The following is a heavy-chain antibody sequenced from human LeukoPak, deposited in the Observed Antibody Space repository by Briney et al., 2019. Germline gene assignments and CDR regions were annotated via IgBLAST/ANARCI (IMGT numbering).Heavy chain of an antibody. D-gene: IGHD3-16*01. CDR2: IYYSGST. CDR1: GASISNYY. V-gene: IGHV4-59*01. J-gene: IGHJ6*02. Sequence: PSETLSLTCTVSGASISNYYWSWIRQPPGKGLEWIGYIYYSGSTNYNPSLKSRVTISVDTSKNQFSLKLGSVTAADTAVYYCASKNNYDYGRNYYYYYGMDVWGQGTTVTVSS. CDR3: ASKNNYDYGRNYYYYYGMDV.